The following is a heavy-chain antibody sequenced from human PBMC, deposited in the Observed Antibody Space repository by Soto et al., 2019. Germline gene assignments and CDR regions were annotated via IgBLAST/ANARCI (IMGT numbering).Heavy chain of an antibody. J-gene: IGHJ4*02. V-gene: IGHV3-9*01. CDR1: GFIFNDYA. Sequence: ETQLVESGGGLVQPGRSLRLACRNSGFIFNDYAMHWVRQAPGKGLEWVAGIDGAGGSGDYVDSVKGRFTISRDNGENSLFLQMDSLRAEDTAVYYCEMSTGSFHADFDFWGQGTHVTVSS. D-gene: IGHD1-26*01. CDR3: EMSTGSFHADFDF. CDR2: IDGAGGSG.